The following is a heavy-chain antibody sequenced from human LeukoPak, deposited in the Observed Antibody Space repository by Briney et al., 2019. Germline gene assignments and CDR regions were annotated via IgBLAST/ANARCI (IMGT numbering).Heavy chain of an antibody. D-gene: IGHD4-11*01. V-gene: IGHV4-59*11. CDR1: GAFISSHY. J-gene: IGHJ4*02. Sequence: SETLSLTCTVSGAFISSHYWSWIRQPPGKGLEWIGNIYYSGSTDYNPSLKSRVTISVDTSKNQFSLKLSSVTAADTALYYCARGRPGTTVTSNYYFDYWGQGTLVTVSS. CDR2: IYYSGST. CDR3: ARGRPGTTVTSNYYFDY.